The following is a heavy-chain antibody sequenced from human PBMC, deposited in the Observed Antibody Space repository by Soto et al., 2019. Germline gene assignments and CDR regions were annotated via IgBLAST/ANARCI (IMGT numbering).Heavy chain of an antibody. D-gene: IGHD6-6*01. CDR2: IIPIFGTA. CDR3: SRGVGHPLGYCSSVGLYYFDL. Sequence: QVQLVQSGAEVKKPGSSVKVSCKASGGTFSSYAISWVRQAPGQGLEWMGGIIPIFGTANYAQKFQGRVKISGDESKSTAYLGLSRLRSGDTAVVYCSRGVGHPLGYCSSVGLYYFDLRGQGTLVTVSS. CDR1: GGTFSSYA. J-gene: IGHJ4*02. V-gene: IGHV1-69*01.